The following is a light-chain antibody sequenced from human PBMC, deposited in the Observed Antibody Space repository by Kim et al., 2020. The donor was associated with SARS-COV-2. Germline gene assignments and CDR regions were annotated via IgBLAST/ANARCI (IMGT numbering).Light chain of an antibody. CDR2: DTT. J-gene: IGLJ3*02. CDR1: SGPVTSSHF. CDR3: LLSYSGVWV. V-gene: IGLV7-46*01. Sequence: PGGTLTLTCRSSSGPVTSSHFPYWFQQRPGQAPRTLISDTTNTHSWAPARFSGSLLGDKAALTLSGAQPEDEADYYCLLSYSGVWVFGGGTRLTVL.